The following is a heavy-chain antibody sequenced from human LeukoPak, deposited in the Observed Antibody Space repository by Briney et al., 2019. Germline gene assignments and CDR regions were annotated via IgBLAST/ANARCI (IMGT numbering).Heavy chain of an antibody. CDR3: GTWAFYHGLDV. D-gene: IGHD1-26*01. CDR2: IVNDGGKT. Sequence: GGSLRLSCAASGFAFHAFDMYRVRQAPGKGLEWVSRIVNDGGKTYYSDSVRGRFTVSRDNSKDSLHLQMNSLRSDDAALYYCGTWAFYHGLDVWGQGTTVTVSS. CDR1: GFAFHAFD. V-gene: IGHV3-43*02. J-gene: IGHJ6*02.